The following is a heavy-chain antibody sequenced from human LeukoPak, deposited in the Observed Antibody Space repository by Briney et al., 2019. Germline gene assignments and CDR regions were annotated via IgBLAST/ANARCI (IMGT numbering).Heavy chain of an antibody. CDR2: VGTAGKRI. J-gene: IGHJ4*02. D-gene: IGHD2-2*01. CDR3: AKLVVPAANAVDS. V-gene: IGHV3-11*01. CDR1: GFTFSDYY. Sequence: GGSLRLSCAASGFTFSDYYMSWLRQAPGQGLEWIAYVGTAGKRIDYAESVRGRFTTSRDDAKSSLFLQMDSLTVEDTALYYCAKLVVPAANAVDSWGQGTLVTVSS.